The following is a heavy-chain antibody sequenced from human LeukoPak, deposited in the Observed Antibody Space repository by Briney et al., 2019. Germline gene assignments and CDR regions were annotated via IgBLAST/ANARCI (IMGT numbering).Heavy chain of an antibody. D-gene: IGHD2-2*02. J-gene: IGHJ4*02. CDR3: ARVVVPAAIDY. V-gene: IGHV4-59*01. CDR2: IYYSGST. Sequence: PSETLSLTCTVSGVSISSYYWSWIRQPPGKGLEWIGYIYYSGSTNYNPSLKSRVTISVDTSKNQFSLKPSSVTAADTAVYYCARVVVPAAIDYWGQGTLVTVSS. CDR1: GVSISSYY.